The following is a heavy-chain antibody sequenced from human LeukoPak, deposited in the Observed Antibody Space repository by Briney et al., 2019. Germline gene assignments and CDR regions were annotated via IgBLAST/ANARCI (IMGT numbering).Heavy chain of an antibody. Sequence: ASVEVSCKASGYTFTSYAMHWVRQAPGQRLEWMGWINAGNGNTKYSQNFQGRVTITRDTSASTAYMELSSLRSEDTAVYYCAREYSGSYYNYWGQGTLVTVSS. J-gene: IGHJ4*02. CDR1: GYTFTSYA. V-gene: IGHV1-3*01. CDR3: AREYSGSYYNY. D-gene: IGHD1-26*01. CDR2: INAGNGNT.